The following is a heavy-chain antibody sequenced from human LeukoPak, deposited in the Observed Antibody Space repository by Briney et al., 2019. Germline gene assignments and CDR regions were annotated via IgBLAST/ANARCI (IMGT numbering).Heavy chain of an antibody. D-gene: IGHD3-10*01. CDR3: ARGRDRRGFGEFRGDN. J-gene: IGHJ4*02. Sequence: ASVKVSCKASGYTFTSYDINWVRQATGQGLEWMGWMNPNSGNTGYAQKFQGRVTMTRKTSISTAYMELSSLRSEDTAVYYCARGRDRRGFGEFRGDNWGQGTLVTVSS. V-gene: IGHV1-8*01. CDR2: MNPNSGNT. CDR1: GYTFTSYD.